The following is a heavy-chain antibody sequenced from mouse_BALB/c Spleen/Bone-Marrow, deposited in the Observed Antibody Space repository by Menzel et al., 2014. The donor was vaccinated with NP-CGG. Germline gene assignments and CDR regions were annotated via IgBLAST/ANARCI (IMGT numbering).Heavy chain of an antibody. CDR2: INPSNGRT. CDR1: GYTFTSYW. D-gene: IGHD4-1*01. V-gene: IGHV1S81*02. Sequence: VHLVESGAELVKPGAPVKLSCEASGYTFTSYWMHWVKLRPGQGFEWIGEINPSNGRTDYNEKFRGKATLTADKSSSTAYMQLSSLTSDDSAVYSCARCLTGTSALDFWGQGTSVTVSS. CDR3: ARCLTGTSALDF. J-gene: IGHJ4*01.